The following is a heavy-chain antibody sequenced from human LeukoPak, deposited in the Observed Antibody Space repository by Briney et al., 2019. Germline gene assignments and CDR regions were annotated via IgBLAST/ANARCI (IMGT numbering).Heavy chain of an antibody. CDR3: ARKNDFEI. J-gene: IGHJ3*02. Sequence: PSETLSLTCTVSGGSITSDHWNWIRQPPGKGLEWIGFIYYSGRTYYNPSLKSRITISVDMSKMQFSLRLTSVTAADTAVYYCARKNDFEIWGQGTLVTVSS. CDR1: GGSITSDH. CDR2: IYYSGRT. V-gene: IGHV4-59*01. D-gene: IGHD2/OR15-2a*01.